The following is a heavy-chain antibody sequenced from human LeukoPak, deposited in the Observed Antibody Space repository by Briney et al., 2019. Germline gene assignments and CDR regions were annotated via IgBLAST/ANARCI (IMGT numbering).Heavy chain of an antibody. CDR1: GGTFSSYA. Sequence: ASVKVSCKASGGTFSSYAISWVRQAPGQGLEWMGRIIPILGIANYAQKFQGRVTITADKSTSTAYMELSSLRSEDTAVCYCARSPWFGELLSFGYWGQGTLVTVSS. CDR3: ARSPWFGELLSFGY. V-gene: IGHV1-69*04. CDR2: IIPILGIA. D-gene: IGHD3-10*01. J-gene: IGHJ4*02.